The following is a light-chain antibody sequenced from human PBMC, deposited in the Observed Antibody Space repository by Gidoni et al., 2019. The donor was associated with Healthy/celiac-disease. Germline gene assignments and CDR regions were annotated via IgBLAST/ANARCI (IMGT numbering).Light chain of an antibody. V-gene: IGKV1-39*01. CDR3: QQSYSTPLT. Sequence: DIQITPSPSYLSASVGDRVTITCRASQSISSSLNWYQQQPGQAPKLLLYAASSLQSGVPSRFSGSGSGTDFTLTISSLQPEDFATYYCQQSYSTPLTFGGGTKVEIK. CDR1: QSISSS. CDR2: AAS. J-gene: IGKJ4*01.